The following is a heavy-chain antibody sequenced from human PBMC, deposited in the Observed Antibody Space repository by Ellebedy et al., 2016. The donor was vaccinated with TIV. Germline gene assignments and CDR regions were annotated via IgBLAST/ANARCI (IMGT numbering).Heavy chain of an antibody. J-gene: IGHJ4*02. Sequence: PGGSLRLSCAASGFTVSSNSMSWVRQAPGKGLDWVSVIYSGGSTYYADSVKGRFTISRDNSKNTLYLQMNSLRAEDTAVYYCARGFNYDILTGYSGEGFDYWGQGTLVTVSS. CDR1: GFTVSSNS. CDR2: IYSGGST. V-gene: IGHV3-53*01. CDR3: ARGFNYDILTGYSGEGFDY. D-gene: IGHD3-9*01.